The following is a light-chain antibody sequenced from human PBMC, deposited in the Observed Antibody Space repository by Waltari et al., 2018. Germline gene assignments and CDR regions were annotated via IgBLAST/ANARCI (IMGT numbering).Light chain of an antibody. V-gene: IGLV1-44*01. CDR3: ATWDNSLEGWL. Sequence: QSVLTQPPSASGTPGQRIIIPCSSTSTTVNWFQQVPGAAPKLLIFSDDQRPSGVPARFSGSRSGTSASLAISGLHSEDEADYYCATWDNSLEGWLFGGGTKVTV. CDR2: SDD. CDR1: STT. J-gene: IGLJ2*01.